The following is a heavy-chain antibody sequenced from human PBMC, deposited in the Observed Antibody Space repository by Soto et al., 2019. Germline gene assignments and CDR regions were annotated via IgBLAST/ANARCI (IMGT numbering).Heavy chain of an antibody. V-gene: IGHV3-33*01. Sequence: GGSLRLSCAASGFTFSSYGMHWVRQAPGKGLEWVAVIWYDGSNKYYADSVKGRFTISRDNSKNTLYLQMNSLRAEDTAVYYCARDHQNSVGMDVWGQGTTVTVSS. CDR1: GFTFSSYG. D-gene: IGHD5-18*01. CDR2: IWYDGSNK. J-gene: IGHJ6*02. CDR3: ARDHQNSVGMDV.